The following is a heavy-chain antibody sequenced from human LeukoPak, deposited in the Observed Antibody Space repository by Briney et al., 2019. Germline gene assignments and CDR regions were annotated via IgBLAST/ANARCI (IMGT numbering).Heavy chain of an antibody. D-gene: IGHD1-26*01. CDR2: ISWNSGSI. Sequence: GGSLRLSCAASGFTFDDYAMHWVRQAPGKGLEWVSGISWNSGSIGYADSVKGRFTISRDNAKSSLYLQMNSLRAEDTAVYYCARVGAPGYWGQGTLVTVSS. J-gene: IGHJ4*02. CDR3: ARVGAPGY. V-gene: IGHV3-9*01. CDR1: GFTFDDYA.